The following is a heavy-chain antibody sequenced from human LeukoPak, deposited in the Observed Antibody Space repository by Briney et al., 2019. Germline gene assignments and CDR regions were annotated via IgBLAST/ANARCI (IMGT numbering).Heavy chain of an antibody. CDR2: ISVYNGHT. CDR1: GYTFTSYG. J-gene: IGHJ6*03. V-gene: IGHV1-18*01. CDR3: ARGRRAYYYYYMDV. Sequence: GASVKVSCKASGYTFTSYGISWVRQAPGQGLEWLGWISVYNGHTNYAQKLQGRVTMTTDTSTTTAYMELRTLRSDDTAVYYCARGRRAYYYYYMDVWGKGTTVTVSS.